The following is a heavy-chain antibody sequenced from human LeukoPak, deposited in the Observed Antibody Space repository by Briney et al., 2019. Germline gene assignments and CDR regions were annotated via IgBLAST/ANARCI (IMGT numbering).Heavy chain of an antibody. Sequence: SETLSLTCTVSGGSISTTTYYWGWLRQPPGRGLEWIGSIYYSGSTYHNPSLKSRVTISIDTSKNQFSLKLSSVTAADTAVYYCATDTSGWYSDYWGQGTLVTVSS. CDR3: ATDTSGWYSDY. D-gene: IGHD6-19*01. J-gene: IGHJ4*02. CDR2: IYYSGST. CDR1: GGSISTTTYY. V-gene: IGHV4-39*01.